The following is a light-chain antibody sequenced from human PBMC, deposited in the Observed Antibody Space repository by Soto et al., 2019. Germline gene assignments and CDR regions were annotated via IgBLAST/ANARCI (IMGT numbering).Light chain of an antibody. CDR3: CSYAGSSTFYV. J-gene: IGLJ1*01. CDR2: EVS. V-gene: IGLV2-23*02. Sequence: QSALTQPASVSGSPGQSITISCTGTSSDVGSYNRVSWYQQHPGKAPKLMIYEVSKRPSGVPNRYSGSKSGNTASLTISGIQAEDEADYYCCSYAGSSTFYVFGTGTKLTVL. CDR1: SSDVGSYNR.